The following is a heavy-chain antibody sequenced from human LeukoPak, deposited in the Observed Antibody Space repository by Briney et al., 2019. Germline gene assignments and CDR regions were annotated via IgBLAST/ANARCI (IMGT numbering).Heavy chain of an antibody. J-gene: IGHJ4*02. CDR2: INHSGST. D-gene: IGHD3-10*01. Sequence: PSETLSLTCAVYGGSFSGYYWSWLRQPPGKGLEWIGEINHSGSTNYNPSLTSRVTISVDTSKNQFSVKLSSVTAADTAVYYCARRTYYYGSGSLVYFDYWGQGTLVTVSS. CDR1: GGSFSGYY. V-gene: IGHV4-34*01. CDR3: ARRTYYYGSGSLVYFDY.